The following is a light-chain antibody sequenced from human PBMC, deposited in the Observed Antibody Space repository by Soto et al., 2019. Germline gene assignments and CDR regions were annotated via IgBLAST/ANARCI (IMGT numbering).Light chain of an antibody. Sequence: EIVVTQSPATLSVSPGERATLSCRASQSVSSNLAWYQQKPGQAPRLLISGASTRATGIPARFSGSGSGTEFTLTITSLQSEDFAVYYCQQYNAWPRTFGHGTNVEIK. CDR1: QSVSSN. CDR2: GAS. J-gene: IGKJ1*01. V-gene: IGKV3-15*01. CDR3: QQYNAWPRT.